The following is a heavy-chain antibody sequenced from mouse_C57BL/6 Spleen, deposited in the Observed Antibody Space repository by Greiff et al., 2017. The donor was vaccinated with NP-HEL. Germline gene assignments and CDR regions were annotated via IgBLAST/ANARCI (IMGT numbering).Heavy chain of an antibody. V-gene: IGHV5-2*01. J-gene: IGHJ2*01. CDR3: TRDQDYDVNYFDY. D-gene: IGHD2-4*01. CDR2: INSDGGST. Sequence: EVQRVESGGGLVQPGESLKLSCESNEYEFPSHDMSWVRKTPEKRLELVAAINSDGGSTYYPDTMERRFIISRDNTKKTLYLQMSSLRSEDTAMYYCTRDQDYDVNYFDYWGQGTTLTVSS. CDR1: EYEFPSHD.